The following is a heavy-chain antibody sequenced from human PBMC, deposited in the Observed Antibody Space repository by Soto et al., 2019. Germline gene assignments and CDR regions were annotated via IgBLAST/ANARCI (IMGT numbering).Heavy chain of an antibody. V-gene: IGHV1-2*04. D-gene: IGHD4-4*01. J-gene: IGHJ6*02. CDR1: GYTFTGYY. CDR3: ARNHDYSNYYYYYGMDV. Sequence: QVRLVQSGAEVKKPGASVKVSCKASGYTFTGYYMHWVRQAPGQGLEWMGWLNPNSGGTNYAQKVQGWVTLTRDTSISTAYRELSRLRSDDTAVYYCARNHDYSNYYYYYGMDVWGQGTTVTVSS. CDR2: LNPNSGGT.